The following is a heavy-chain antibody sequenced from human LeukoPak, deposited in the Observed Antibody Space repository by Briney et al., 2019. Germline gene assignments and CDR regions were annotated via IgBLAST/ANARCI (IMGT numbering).Heavy chain of an antibody. D-gene: IGHD3-16*01. CDR2: IYSGGNT. V-gene: IGHV3-53*01. CDR1: GFTVSSNS. Sequence: GGSLRLSCTVSGFTVSSNSWSWVRQAPGKGLEWVSFIYSGGNTHYSDSVTGRFTISRDNAKNSLYLQMNSLRAEDTAVYYCARDLIIWGASLLGAFDIWGQGTMVTVSS. CDR3: ARDLIIWGASLLGAFDI. J-gene: IGHJ3*02.